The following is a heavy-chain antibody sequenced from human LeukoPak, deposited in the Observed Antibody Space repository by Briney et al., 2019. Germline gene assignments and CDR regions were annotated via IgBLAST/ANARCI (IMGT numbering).Heavy chain of an antibody. CDR1: RYIFISYG. V-gene: IGHV1-18*01. D-gene: IGHD3-22*01. CDR2: ISAYNGDT. Sequence: GASVKVSCKASRYIFISYGISWVRQAPGQGLEWMGWISAYNGDTKYAQELQGKVTMTTDTFTSTAYMELRSLRFDDTAVDYCARDVRGIVGMDSFDYWGQGTLVTVSS. CDR3: ARDVRGIVGMDSFDY. J-gene: IGHJ4*02.